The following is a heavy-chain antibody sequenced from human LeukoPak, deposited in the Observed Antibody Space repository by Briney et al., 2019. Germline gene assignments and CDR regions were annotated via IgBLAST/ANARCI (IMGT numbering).Heavy chain of an antibody. D-gene: IGHD2-2*02. V-gene: IGHV3-33*01. J-gene: IGHJ6*03. CDR2: IWYDGSNK. CDR1: GFTFSSYG. Sequence: GSLRLSCAASGFTFSSYGMHWVRQAPGKGLEWVAVIWYDGSNKYYADSVKGRFTISRDNSKNSLYLQMNSLRAEDTAVYYCASPSYCSSTSCYKHPYYYYMDVWGKGTTVTVSS. CDR3: ASPSYCSSTSCYKHPYYYYMDV.